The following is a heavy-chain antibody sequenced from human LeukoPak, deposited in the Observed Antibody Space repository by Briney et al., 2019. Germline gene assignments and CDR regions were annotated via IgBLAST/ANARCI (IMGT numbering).Heavy chain of an antibody. D-gene: IGHD3-10*01. Sequence: PSQTLSLTCAISGDSVSNNIATWNWVRQSPSRGLEWLGRTYYRSRLGNDYAISVKSRITINPDTSRNQFSLQLNSVTPEDTAVYYCVRDSDDYYWALDFWGQGTPVTVSS. CDR2: TYYRSRLGN. J-gene: IGHJ4*02. CDR3: VRDSDDYYWALDF. V-gene: IGHV6-1*01. CDR1: GDSVSNNIAT.